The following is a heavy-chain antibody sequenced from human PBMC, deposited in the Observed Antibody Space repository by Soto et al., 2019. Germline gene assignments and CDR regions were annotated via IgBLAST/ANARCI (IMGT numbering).Heavy chain of an antibody. CDR2: ISYDGSNK. Sequence: ESGGGVVQPGRSLRLSCAASGFTFSSYAMHWVRQAPGKGLEWVAVISYDGSNKYYADSVKGRFTISRDNSKNTLYLQMNSLRAEDTAVYYCARDPSVDTAMVIDYFDYWGQGTLVTVSS. V-gene: IGHV3-30-3*01. D-gene: IGHD5-18*01. J-gene: IGHJ4*02. CDR1: GFTFSSYA. CDR3: ARDPSVDTAMVIDYFDY.